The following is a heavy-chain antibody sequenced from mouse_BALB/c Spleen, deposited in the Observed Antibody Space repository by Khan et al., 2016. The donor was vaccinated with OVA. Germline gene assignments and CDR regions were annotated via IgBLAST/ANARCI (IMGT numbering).Heavy chain of an antibody. CDR2: IYTGSGST. CDR1: GYTFTDYV. CDR3: ARSGYGSVVY. V-gene: IGHV1-77*01. D-gene: IGHD1-1*01. Sequence: QVQLQQSGPELVKPGASVKMSCKASGYTFTDYVINWVKQRTGQGLEWIGEIYTGSGSTYYNEKFKGKATLTADTSSNTAYMQLSSLTSEASAVYVCARSGYGSVVYWGQGTTLTVSS. J-gene: IGHJ2*01.